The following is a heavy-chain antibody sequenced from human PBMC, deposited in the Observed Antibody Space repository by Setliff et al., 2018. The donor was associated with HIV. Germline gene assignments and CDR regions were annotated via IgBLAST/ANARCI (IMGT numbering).Heavy chain of an antibody. Sequence: PSETLSLTCNVSGFSFRNSFYNWGWIRQPPGKGLEWIGTIYYSGTTYYNPSLKSRVTMSIDTSKNQFSLNLTSVTAADTAVYYCAREVDVVTTSDAFDIWGQGTMVTVSS. CDR3: AREVDVVTTSDAFDI. V-gene: IGHV4-39*02. D-gene: IGHD2-21*02. CDR1: GFSFRNSFYN. J-gene: IGHJ3*02. CDR2: IYYSGTT.